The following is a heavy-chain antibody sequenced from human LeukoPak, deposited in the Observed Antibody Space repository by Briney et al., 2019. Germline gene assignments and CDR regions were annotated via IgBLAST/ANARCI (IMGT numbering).Heavy chain of an antibody. Sequence: KPSETLSLTCAVSGYSITSTYRWGWIRQTPGRGLEWIGSLHHSGSTSHSPSLKSRVTISVDTSKNQFSLRLSSVTAADTAVYYCARVGGDDSTGHYSVDYWGQGTLVTVSS. CDR2: LHHSGST. D-gene: IGHD3-22*01. CDR3: ARVGGDDSTGHYSVDY. V-gene: IGHV4-38-2*01. J-gene: IGHJ4*02. CDR1: GYSITSTYR.